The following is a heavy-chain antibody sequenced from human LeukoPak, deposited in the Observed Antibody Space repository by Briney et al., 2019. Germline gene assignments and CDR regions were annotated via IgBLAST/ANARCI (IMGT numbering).Heavy chain of an antibody. V-gene: IGHV1-2*02. CDR2: INPNSGGT. Sequence: GASVKVSCKASGYTFTGYYMHWVRQAPGQGLEWMGWINPNSGGTNYAQKFQGRVTMTRDTSISTAYMELSRPRSDDTAVYYCARPGSYYSHWFDPWGQGTLVTVSS. CDR3: ARPGSYYSHWFDP. CDR1: GYTFTGYY. J-gene: IGHJ5*02. D-gene: IGHD3-10*01.